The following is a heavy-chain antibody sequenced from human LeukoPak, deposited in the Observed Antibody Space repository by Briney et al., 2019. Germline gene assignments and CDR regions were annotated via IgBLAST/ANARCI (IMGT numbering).Heavy chain of an antibody. CDR3: AREGLISCYSGMCYYMDV. D-gene: IGHD2-15*01. Sequence: GASVKVSCKASGYTFTSYGISWVRQAPGQGLEWMGWISAYNGNTNYAQKLQGRVTMTTDTSTSTAYMELRSLRSDDTAVYYCAREGLISCYSGMCYYMDVWGKGTTVTVSS. CDR1: GYTFTSYG. CDR2: ISAYNGNT. J-gene: IGHJ6*03. V-gene: IGHV1-18*01.